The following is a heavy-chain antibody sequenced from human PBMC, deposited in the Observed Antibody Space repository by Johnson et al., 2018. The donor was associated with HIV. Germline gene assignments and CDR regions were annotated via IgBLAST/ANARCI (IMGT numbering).Heavy chain of an antibody. J-gene: IGHJ3*02. D-gene: IGHD2-2*01. Sequence: VQLVESGGGVVQPGGSLRLSCAASGFTFSSYGMHWVRQAPGKGLEWVANMNQGASEKNYVDSVKGRFTISRDNAKNSLYLQMNSLRAENTAVYYCARDVVPAANAFDIWGQWIMVIVSS. CDR3: ARDVVPAANAFDI. V-gene: IGHV3-7*01. CDR1: GFTFSSYG. CDR2: MNQGASEK.